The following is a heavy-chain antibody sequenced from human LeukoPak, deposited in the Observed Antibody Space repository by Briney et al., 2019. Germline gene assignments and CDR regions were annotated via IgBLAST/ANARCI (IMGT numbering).Heavy chain of an antibody. V-gene: IGHV1-69*04. CDR1: GGTFSSYA. J-gene: IGHJ4*02. D-gene: IGHD6-19*01. CDR3: ARGSIAVAGPFDY. Sequence: SAKVSCKASGGTFSSYAISWVRQAPGQGLEWMGRIIPILGIANYAQKFQGRVTITADKSTSTAYMELSSLRSEDTAVYYCARGSIAVAGPFDYWGQGTLVTVSS. CDR2: IIPILGIA.